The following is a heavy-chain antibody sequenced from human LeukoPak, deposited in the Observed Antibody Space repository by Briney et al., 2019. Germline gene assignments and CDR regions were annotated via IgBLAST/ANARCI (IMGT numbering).Heavy chain of an antibody. CDR2: INPSGGST. Sequence: ASVKVSCKASGYTFTSYYMHWVRQAPGQGLEWMGIINPSGGSTSYAQKFQGRVTMTRDTSTSTVYMELSSLRSEDTAAYYCARASKLRFLEWLKVPCWFDPWGQGTLVTVSS. CDR3: ARASKLRFLEWLKVPCWFDP. D-gene: IGHD3-3*01. CDR1: GYTFTSYY. J-gene: IGHJ5*02. V-gene: IGHV1-46*01.